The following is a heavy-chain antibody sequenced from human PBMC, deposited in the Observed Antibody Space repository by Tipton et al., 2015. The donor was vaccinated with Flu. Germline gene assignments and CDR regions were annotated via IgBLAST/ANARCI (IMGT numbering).Heavy chain of an antibody. Sequence: LSLTCADSGFTLSRYAMSWVRQAPGKGLEWVSTISGSAGNTFYADSVKGRFTISRDSSKNTLFLQMNSLTAEDTAVYYCVGPSSSFDPWGQGTLVTVSS. D-gene: IGHD3-10*01. J-gene: IGHJ5*02. CDR3: VGPSSSFDP. CDR2: ISGSAGNT. CDR1: GFTLSRYA. V-gene: IGHV3-23*01.